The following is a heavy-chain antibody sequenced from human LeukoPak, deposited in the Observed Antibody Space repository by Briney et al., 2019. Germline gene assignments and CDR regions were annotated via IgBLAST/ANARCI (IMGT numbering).Heavy chain of an antibody. CDR2: IKSKTDARTT. D-gene: IGHD2-2*01. Sequence: GGSLRLSCAASGFTCSNAWMSWVRRARGKGLEWVGRIKSKTDARTTDYAAPVKDRFTTSRDDSKNTLYLQMNSLKTEDTAVYYCTTEGLNSQLPYAFDSWVQGRMVTDSS. CDR3: TTEGLNSQLPYAFDS. V-gene: IGHV3-15*01. J-gene: IGHJ3*02. CDR1: GFTCSNAW.